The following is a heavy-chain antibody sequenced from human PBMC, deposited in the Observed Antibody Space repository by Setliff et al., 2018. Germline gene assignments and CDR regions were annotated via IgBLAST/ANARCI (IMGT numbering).Heavy chain of an antibody. CDR1: GYTFTSYG. V-gene: IGHV1-18*01. CDR2: ISTYNGDT. D-gene: IGHD1-26*01. J-gene: IGHJ4*02. Sequence: ASVKVSCKASGYTFTSYGISWVRQAPGQGLEWMGWISTYNGDTDYAQKLQDRLTMTTDTSTSTVYMELRSLGSDDTAVYYCARRGSGFLDYWGQGTLVTVSS. CDR3: ARRGSGFLDY.